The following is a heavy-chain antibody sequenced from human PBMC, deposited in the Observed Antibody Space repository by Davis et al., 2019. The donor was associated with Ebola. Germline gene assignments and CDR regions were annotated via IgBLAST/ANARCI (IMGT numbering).Heavy chain of an antibody. D-gene: IGHD3-3*01. CDR1: AFSVKDVW. CDR2: ISSSTSYI. V-gene: IGHV3-21*01. CDR3: ARAFVTIFGVVDYGMDV. Sequence: GGSLRLSCTASAFSVKDVWMGWVRQAPGKGLEWVSSISSSTSYIFYADSVKGRFTISRDNSKNSLYLQMNSLRAEDTAVYYCARAFVTIFGVVDYGMDVWGQGTTVTVSS. J-gene: IGHJ6*02.